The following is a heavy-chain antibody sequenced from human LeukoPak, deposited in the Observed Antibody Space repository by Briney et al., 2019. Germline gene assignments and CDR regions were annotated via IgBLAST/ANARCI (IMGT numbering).Heavy chain of an antibody. D-gene: IGHD3-22*01. J-gene: IGHJ4*02. CDR2: IIPIFGTA. CDR3: ATGGYDSSGLYFDY. Sequence: SVKVSCKASGGTFSSYAVSWVRQAPGQGLEWMGGIIPIFGTANYAQKFQGRVTMTEDTSTDTAYMELSSLRSEDTAVYYCATGGYDSSGLYFDYWGQGTLVTVSS. CDR1: GGTFSSYA. V-gene: IGHV1-69*06.